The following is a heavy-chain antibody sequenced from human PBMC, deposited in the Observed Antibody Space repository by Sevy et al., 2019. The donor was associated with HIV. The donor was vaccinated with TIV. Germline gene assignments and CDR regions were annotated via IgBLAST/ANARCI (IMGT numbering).Heavy chain of an antibody. J-gene: IGHJ4*02. Sequence: SETLSLTCAVSGGSICSSSYYWGWIRQPPGKGLEWIGSISYSRSTYYNPSLKSRVTISADTSKNQFSLKLSSATAAEPAVYYCARGVSEEYYYDSSGYYPYRPSDYWGQGTLVTVSS. CDR1: GGSICSSSYY. CDR3: ARGVSEEYYYDSSGYYPYRPSDY. V-gene: IGHV4-39*01. D-gene: IGHD3-22*01. CDR2: ISYSRST.